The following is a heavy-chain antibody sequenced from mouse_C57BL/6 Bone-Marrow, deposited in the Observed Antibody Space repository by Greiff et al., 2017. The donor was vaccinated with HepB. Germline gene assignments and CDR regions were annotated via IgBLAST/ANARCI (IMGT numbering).Heavy chain of an antibody. CDR3: ARHGDGTGAY. CDR1: GFTFSSYG. CDR2: ISSGGSYT. V-gene: IGHV5-6*01. Sequence: EVHLVESGGDLVKPGGSLKLSCAASGFTFSSYGMSWVRQTPDKRLEWVATISSGGSYTYYPDSVKGRFTISRDNAKNTLYLQMSSLKSEDTAMYYCARHGDGTGAYWGQGTLVTVSA. D-gene: IGHD2-3*01. J-gene: IGHJ3*01.